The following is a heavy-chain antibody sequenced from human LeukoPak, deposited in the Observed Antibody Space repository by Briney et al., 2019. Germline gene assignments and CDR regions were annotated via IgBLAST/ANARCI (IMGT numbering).Heavy chain of an antibody. J-gene: IGHJ4*02. Sequence: GGSLRLSCAASGFTFSSYAMSWVRQAPGKGLEWVSAISGSGGSTYYADSVKGRFTISRDNSKNTLYLQMSSLRAEDRAVYYCAKDLAWGLDYWGQGTLVTVSS. CDR1: GFTFSSYA. CDR3: AKDLAWGLDY. V-gene: IGHV3-23*01. D-gene: IGHD3-16*01. CDR2: ISGSGGST.